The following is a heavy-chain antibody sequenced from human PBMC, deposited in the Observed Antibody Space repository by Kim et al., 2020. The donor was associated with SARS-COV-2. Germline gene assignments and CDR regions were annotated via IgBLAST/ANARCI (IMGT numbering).Heavy chain of an antibody. Sequence: YYAGSVKGRFTISRNHAKHSLYLQMNSLRAEDTAVYYCATQQLVRAFDIWGQGTMVTVSS. D-gene: IGHD6-13*01. V-gene: IGHV3-21*01. J-gene: IGHJ3*02. CDR3: ATQQLVRAFDI.